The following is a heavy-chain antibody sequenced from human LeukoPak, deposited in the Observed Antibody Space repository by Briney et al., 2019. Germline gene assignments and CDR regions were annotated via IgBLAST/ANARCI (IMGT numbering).Heavy chain of an antibody. Sequence: SETLSLTCTVSGGSISSSSYYWAWIRQPPGKGLEWIGSIHYSGSTYYNPSLQSRVTISIDTSKNQFSLKLRFVTAADTAVYYCARAHHRRVYDYVWGSYPYWGQGTLVTVSS. CDR3: ARAHHRRVYDYVWGSYPY. V-gene: IGHV4-39*07. CDR1: GGSISSSSYY. J-gene: IGHJ4*02. CDR2: IHYSGST. D-gene: IGHD3-16*02.